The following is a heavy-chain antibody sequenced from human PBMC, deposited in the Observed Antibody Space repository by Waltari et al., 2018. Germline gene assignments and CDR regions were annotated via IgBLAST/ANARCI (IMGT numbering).Heavy chain of an antibody. CDR2: IYYSGET. CDR3: ARSVDTAMGWDMSYLDY. V-gene: IGHV4-31*03. D-gene: IGHD5-18*01. Sequence: QVQLQELGPGLVKPSQTLSLTCTVSDDSFSSGDYYWNWLRQHPARGLEWIGYIYYSGETYYNPSLNSRVTIAFDMSQNQFSLKLDSVTAADTAVYYCARSVDTAMGWDMSYLDYWGQGTLVTVSS. J-gene: IGHJ4*02. CDR1: DDSFSSGDYY.